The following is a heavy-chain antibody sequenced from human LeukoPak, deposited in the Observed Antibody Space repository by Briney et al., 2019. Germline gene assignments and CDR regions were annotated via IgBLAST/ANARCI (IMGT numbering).Heavy chain of an antibody. CDR3: AKDRRVPAAIFAY. CDR2: IRYDGSNK. CDR1: GFTFSSYG. V-gene: IGHV3-30*02. J-gene: IGHJ4*02. Sequence: PGGSLRLSCAASGFTFSSYGMHWVRQAPGKGLEWVAFIRYDGSNKYYADSVKGRFTISRDNSKNTLYLQMNSLRAEDTAVYYCAKDRRVPAAIFAYWGQGTLVTVSS. D-gene: IGHD2-2*01.